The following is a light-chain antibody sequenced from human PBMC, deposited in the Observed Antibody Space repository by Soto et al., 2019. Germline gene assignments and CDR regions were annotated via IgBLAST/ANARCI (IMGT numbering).Light chain of an antibody. CDR2: HAS. J-gene: IGKJ1*01. V-gene: IGKV3-15*01. CDR1: QSVSSN. Sequence: DILMTQSPATLSLSPGGRATLSCRASQSVSSNLAWYQQKPGQAPRLLIQHASTRATGIPARFSGSGSGTEFTLTISSLQSEDFAVYFCQQYNNWPGTFGQGTKVEIK. CDR3: QQYNNWPGT.